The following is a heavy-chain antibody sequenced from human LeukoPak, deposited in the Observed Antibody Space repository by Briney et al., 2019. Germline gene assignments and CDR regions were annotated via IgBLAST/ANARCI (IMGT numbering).Heavy chain of an antibody. CDR3: ARELVVVVPATPG. CDR1: GFTFSSYS. Sequence: GGSLRLSSAAPGFTFSSYSMNWVRQAPGKGLEWVSSISSSSSYIYYADSVKGRFTISRDNAKNSLYLQMNSLRAEDTAVYYCARELVVVVPATPGWGKGTLVTVSS. CDR2: ISSSSSYI. D-gene: IGHD2-2*01. J-gene: IGHJ4*02. V-gene: IGHV3-21*01.